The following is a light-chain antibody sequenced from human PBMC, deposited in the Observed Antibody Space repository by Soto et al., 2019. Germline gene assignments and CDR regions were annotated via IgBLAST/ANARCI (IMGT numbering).Light chain of an antibody. Sequence: AIQLTQSPSSLSASVGDRVTITCRASQGISSAFAWYQQKPGKVPRLLIYDVSSLQSGVPSRFSGSGSGTDFTLTIGSLQPEDFATYYCQQFDTYPLTFGQGTRLDVK. CDR2: DVS. J-gene: IGKJ5*01. CDR3: QQFDTYPLT. CDR1: QGISSA. V-gene: IGKV1-13*02.